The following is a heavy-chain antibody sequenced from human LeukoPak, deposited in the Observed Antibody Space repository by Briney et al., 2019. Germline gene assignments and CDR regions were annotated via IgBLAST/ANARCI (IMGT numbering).Heavy chain of an antibody. CDR3: ARLGLLSTGHSFDP. CDR2: INYSGST. D-gene: IGHD2-2*01. V-gene: IGHV4-30-4*01. CDR1: GGSISSGDYY. J-gene: IGHJ5*02. Sequence: PSQTLSLTCTVSGGSISSGDYYWSWIRQPPGKGLEWIGYINYSGSTFHYNPSLKSRVTISVHTSKNQFSLKLSSVTAADTAVYYCARLGLLSTGHSFDPWGQGTLVTVSS.